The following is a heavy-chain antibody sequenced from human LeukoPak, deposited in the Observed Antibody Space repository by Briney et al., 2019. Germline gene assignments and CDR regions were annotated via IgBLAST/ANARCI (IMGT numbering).Heavy chain of an antibody. CDR1: GYSISSGYY. Sequence: SETLSLTCTVSGYSISSGYYWGWIRQPPGKGLEWIGNIYHSGSTYYNPSLKSRVTISVDTSKNQFSLKLSSVTAADTAVYYCARQTRYFDYWGQGTLVTVSS. J-gene: IGHJ4*02. CDR3: ARQTRYFDY. CDR2: IYHSGST. V-gene: IGHV4-38-2*02.